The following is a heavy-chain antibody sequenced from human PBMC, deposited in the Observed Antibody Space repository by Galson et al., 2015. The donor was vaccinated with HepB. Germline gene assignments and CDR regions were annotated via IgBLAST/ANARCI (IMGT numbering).Heavy chain of an antibody. V-gene: IGHV4-61*01. D-gene: IGHD1-1*01. CDR3: ARAPRRSYNYAMDG. CDR1: GGSVSSSSYY. CDR2: IYHIAST. Sequence: ETLSLTCAVSGGSVSSSSYYWTWIRQPPGKGLEWIGYIYHIASTNYNPSLKSRVLISGDTSKNQLTLKLSSLTAADTAVYYCARAPRRSYNYAMDGWGQGTTVTVSS. J-gene: IGHJ6*02.